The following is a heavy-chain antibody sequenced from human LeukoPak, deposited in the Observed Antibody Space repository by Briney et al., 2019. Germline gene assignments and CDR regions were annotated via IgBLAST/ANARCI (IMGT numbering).Heavy chain of an antibody. D-gene: IGHD3-16*01. CDR1: VAPSMVHS. J-gene: IGHJ6*02. CDR3: ARFGVDYDMDV. V-gene: IGHV4-59*13. Sequence: SRPLSFTSGSPVAPSMVHSRSWFGKPPGKGLEWIGQIHYTGKPDYNPSLKSRITISVDTSKNQVSLQVSSVTAADSAIYYCARFGVDYDMDVWGHGTTVTVFS. CDR2: IHYTGKP.